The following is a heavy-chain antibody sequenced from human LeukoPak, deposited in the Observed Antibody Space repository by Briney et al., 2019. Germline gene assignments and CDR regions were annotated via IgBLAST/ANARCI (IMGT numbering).Heavy chain of an antibody. J-gene: IGHJ4*02. Sequence: GGSLRLSCTASGFTFGDYAMSWVRQAPGKGLEWVGFIRSKAYGGTTEYAASVKGRFTISRDDSKSIAYLQMNSLKTEDTAVYYCTRERSSSSSDLAYWGQETLVTVSS. D-gene: IGHD6-13*01. V-gene: IGHV3-49*04. CDR1: GFTFGDYA. CDR2: IRSKAYGGTT. CDR3: TRERSSSSSDLAY.